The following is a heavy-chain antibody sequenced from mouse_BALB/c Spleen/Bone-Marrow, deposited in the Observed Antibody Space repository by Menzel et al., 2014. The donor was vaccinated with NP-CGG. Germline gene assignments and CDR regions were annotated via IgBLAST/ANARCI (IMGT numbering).Heavy chain of an antibody. V-gene: IGHV1-9*01. CDR2: ILPGSGST. CDR1: GYTFSSYW. D-gene: IGHD1-1*02. CDR3: ATGGSPMDY. Sequence: VMLVESGAELMKPGASVKISCKATGYTFSSYWIEWVKQRPGHGLEWIGEILPGSGSTNYNEKFKGKATFTADTSSNTAYMQLSSLTSEDSAVYYCATGGSPMDYWGQGISVTVSP. J-gene: IGHJ4*01.